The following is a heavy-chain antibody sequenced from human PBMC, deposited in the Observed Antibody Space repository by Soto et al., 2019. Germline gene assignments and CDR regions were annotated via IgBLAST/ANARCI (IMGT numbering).Heavy chain of an antibody. CDR1: GGTFSSYA. CDR3: ARGGYSYALYYYGMDV. CDR2: IIPIFGTA. V-gene: IGHV1-69*13. J-gene: IGHJ6*02. Sequence: SVKVSCKASGGTFSSYAISWVRQAPGQGLEWMGGIIPIFGTANYAQKFQGRVTITADESTSTAYMELSSLRSEDTAVYYCARGGYSYALYYYGMDVWGQGTTVTVSS. D-gene: IGHD5-18*01.